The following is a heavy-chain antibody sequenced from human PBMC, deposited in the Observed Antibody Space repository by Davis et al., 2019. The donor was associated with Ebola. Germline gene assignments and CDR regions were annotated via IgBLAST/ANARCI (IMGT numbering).Heavy chain of an antibody. Sequence: PGGSLRLSCAASGFTFSSYAMSWVRQAPGKGLEWVSAISGSGGSTYYADSVKGRFTISRDNAKNSLYLQMNSLRAEDTAVYYCARDRATRYQLLYRYYGMDVWGQGTTVTVSS. D-gene: IGHD2-2*02. J-gene: IGHJ6*02. CDR3: ARDRATRYQLLYRYYGMDV. CDR1: GFTFSSYA. CDR2: ISGSGGST. V-gene: IGHV3-23*01.